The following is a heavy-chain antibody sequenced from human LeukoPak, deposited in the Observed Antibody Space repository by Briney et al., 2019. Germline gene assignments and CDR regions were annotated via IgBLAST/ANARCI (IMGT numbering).Heavy chain of an antibody. CDR3: AREILGGFNPGAY. V-gene: IGHV4-4*02. Sequence: GSLRLSCAASGFTFSSYGMHWVRQPPGKGLEWIGEIHRSGSPNYNPSLQSRVTISIDRSRNQIVLELSSVTAADTAVYYCAREILGGFNPGAYWGQGTLVTVSS. D-gene: IGHD1-14*01. CDR2: IHRSGSP. J-gene: IGHJ4*02. CDR1: GFTFSSYG.